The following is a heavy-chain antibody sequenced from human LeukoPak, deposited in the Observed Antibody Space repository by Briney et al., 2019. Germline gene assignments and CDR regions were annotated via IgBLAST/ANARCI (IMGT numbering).Heavy chain of an antibody. V-gene: IGHV3-23*01. CDR2: ISGSGGST. J-gene: IGHJ4*02. Sequence: PGGSLRLSCAASGFTFSSYAMSWVRQALGKGLEWVSAISGSGGSTYYADSVKGRFTISRDNSKNTLYLQMNSLRAEDTAVYYCAKLDIVVVPAAMTFDYWGQGTLVTVSS. CDR3: AKLDIVVVPAAMTFDY. D-gene: IGHD2-2*03. CDR1: GFTFSSYA.